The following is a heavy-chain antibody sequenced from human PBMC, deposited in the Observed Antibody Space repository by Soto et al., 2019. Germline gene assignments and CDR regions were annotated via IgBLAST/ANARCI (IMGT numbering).Heavy chain of an antibody. CDR1: GFTVSSHA. J-gene: IGHJ3*02. V-gene: IGHV3-23*01. CDR3: APHVSCSGGSCQYDAFAI. CDR2: ITAGGGT. Sequence: EVQVLESGGGLVQPGGSLRLSCEGSGFTVSSHAMTWIRQAPGKGPEWVSTITAGGGTYYADSVKGRFAMSRDTSASALYLQMNSLGAEDTASYYCAPHVSCSGGSCQYDAFAIRGQGTMVTVSS. D-gene: IGHD2-15*01.